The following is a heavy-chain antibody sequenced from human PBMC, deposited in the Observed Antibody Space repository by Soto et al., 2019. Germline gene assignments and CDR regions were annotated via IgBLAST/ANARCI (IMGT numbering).Heavy chain of an antibody. CDR2: IYYSGTT. CDR3: AGEKDSAGDY. Sequence: QLQLQESGPGLVKPSETLSLTCTVSGGSISSSSHHWGWIRQPPGQGREWIGSIYYSGTTYYNPSLKSRLSISVDTSKNPFSLSLSSVTAADTAVYYCAGEKDSAGDYWGQGTLVTVSS. J-gene: IGHJ4*02. CDR1: GGSISSSSHH. D-gene: IGHD6-13*01. V-gene: IGHV4-39*02.